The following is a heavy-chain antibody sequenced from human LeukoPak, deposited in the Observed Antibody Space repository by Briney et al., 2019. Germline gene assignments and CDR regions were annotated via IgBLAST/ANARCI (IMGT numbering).Heavy chain of an antibody. CDR3: ARRPVTGPNWFDP. D-gene: IGHD2-21*02. CDR1: GGSISSNS. CDR2: ISYSGSA. V-gene: IGHV4-59*08. Sequence: SETLSITCTVSGGSISSNSWTWNRQPPGKALYCIGYISYSGSANYSPSLKSRATISVDTSKNEFSLKLSSVTAADTAVYYCARRPVTGPNWFDPWGQGTLVTVSS. J-gene: IGHJ5*02.